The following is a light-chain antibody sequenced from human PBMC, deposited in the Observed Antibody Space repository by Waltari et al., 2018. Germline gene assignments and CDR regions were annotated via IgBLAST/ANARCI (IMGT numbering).Light chain of an antibody. V-gene: IGLV2-14*01. J-gene: IGLJ1*01. CDR2: DVR. CDR1: SSDIGAYDY. Sequence: QSGLTQPASVSGSPGQSITISCIGTSSDIGAYDYVSWYQQHPGKAPKLLIYDVRDRRSGGSHRFSGSKSGNAASLTISGLQAEDEATYYCSSPTTRSTQVFGSGTKVTV. CDR3: SSPTTRSTQV.